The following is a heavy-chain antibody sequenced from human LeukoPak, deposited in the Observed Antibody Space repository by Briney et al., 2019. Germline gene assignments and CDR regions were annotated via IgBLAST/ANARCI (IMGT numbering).Heavy chain of an antibody. V-gene: IGHV4-4*08. CDR2: IYTSGST. J-gene: IGHJ3*02. CDR3: ARDTIVVDDAFDI. CDR1: GFTVSSNY. Sequence: GSLRLSCAASGFTVSSNYMSWVRQAPGKGLEWIGRIYTSGSTNYNPSLKSRVTISVDTSKNQFSLKLSSVTAADTAVYYCARDTIVVDDAFDIWGQGTMVTVSS. D-gene: IGHD3-22*01.